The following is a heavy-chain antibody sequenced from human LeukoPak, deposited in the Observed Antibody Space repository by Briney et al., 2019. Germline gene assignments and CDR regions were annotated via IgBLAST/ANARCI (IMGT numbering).Heavy chain of an antibody. CDR3: ARDYDYFSGHNLDAYDI. D-gene: IGHD2-15*01. CDR2: IKEDGSAK. V-gene: IGHV3-7*01. CDR1: GFTFSRYC. Sequence: SGGSLRLSCAASGFTFSRYCMSWVRQTPGKGLEWVAAIKEDGSAKSYVDSVKGRFTISRDNAKNSLYLQMDSLRVEDTAVYYCARDYDYFSGHNLDAYDIWGQGTTVTVSS. J-gene: IGHJ3*02.